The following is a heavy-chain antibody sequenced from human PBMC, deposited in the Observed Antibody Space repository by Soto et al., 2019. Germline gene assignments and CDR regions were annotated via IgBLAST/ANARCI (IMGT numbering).Heavy chain of an antibody. CDR3: TTDLGMTTVKAGLAYYYYYMDV. CDR1: GFTFSNAW. D-gene: IGHD4-4*01. Sequence: PGGSLRLSCAASGFTFSNAWINWVRQDPGKGLEWVGRIKSKTDGGTTDFAAPVKGRFAISRDDSKNTLYLQMNSLKTEDTAVYYCTTDLGMTTVKAGLAYYYYYMDVWGKGTTVTVSS. V-gene: IGHV3-15*07. CDR2: IKSKTDGGTT. J-gene: IGHJ6*03.